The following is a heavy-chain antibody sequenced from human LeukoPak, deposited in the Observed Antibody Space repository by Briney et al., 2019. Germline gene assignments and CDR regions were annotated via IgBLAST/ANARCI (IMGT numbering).Heavy chain of an antibody. Sequence: SQTLSLTCAISGDSFSSNSAAWNWLRQSPSRGLEWLGRTYYRSNWYNDYAVSVKGRITVNPDTSKNQFSLQLNSVTPEDTAVYYCARDRSYGYGSHFDYWGQGILVTVSS. CDR1: GDSFSSNSAA. J-gene: IGHJ4*02. V-gene: IGHV6-1*01. D-gene: IGHD5-18*01. CDR2: TYYRSNWYN. CDR3: ARDRSYGYGSHFDY.